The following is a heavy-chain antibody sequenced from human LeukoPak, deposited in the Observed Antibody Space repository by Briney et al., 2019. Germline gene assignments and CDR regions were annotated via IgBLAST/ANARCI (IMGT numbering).Heavy chain of an antibody. CDR2: INHSGST. D-gene: IGHD6-19*01. CDR3: ARGWLSVTYYFFYMDV. J-gene: IGHJ6*03. CDR1: GGSFSDFY. V-gene: IGHV4-34*01. Sequence: SETLSLTCAVYGGSFSDFYWSWIRQPPGKGLEWIGEINHSGSTNYNPSLKSRVSISVDTSKNQFSLKLSSVTAADTALYFCARGWLSVTYYFFYMDVWGKGTTVAVS.